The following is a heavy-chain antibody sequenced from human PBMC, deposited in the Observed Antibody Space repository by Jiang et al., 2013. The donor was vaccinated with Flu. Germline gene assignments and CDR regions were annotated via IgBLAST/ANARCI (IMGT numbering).Heavy chain of an antibody. CDR2: IVVGSGST. CDR3: ARDSSGYTHDL. D-gene: IGHD3-22*01. V-gene: IGHV1-58*01. J-gene: IGHJ2*01. CDR1: GFTFTSSA. Sequence: EVKKPGTSVKVSCKASGFTFTSSAVQWVRQARGQRLEWIGWIVVGSGSTSYAQKFQGRVTMTRDTSTSTVYMELSSLRSEDTAVYYCARDSSGYTHDLWGRGTLVTVSS.